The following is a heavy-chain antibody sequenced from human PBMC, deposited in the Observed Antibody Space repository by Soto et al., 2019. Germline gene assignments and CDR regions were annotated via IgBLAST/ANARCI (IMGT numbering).Heavy chain of an antibody. J-gene: IGHJ4*02. Sequence: GGSLRLSCAVAGYTFGNHWMHWVRQAPGKGLEWVSRMNSDGRTTNYADSVKGRFTVSRDNAKNTLYLQMNSLRVEDTAVYYCATAEVDYWGPGTLVTVSS. CDR2: MNSDGRTT. CDR3: ATAEVDY. V-gene: IGHV3-74*01. CDR1: GYTFGNHW.